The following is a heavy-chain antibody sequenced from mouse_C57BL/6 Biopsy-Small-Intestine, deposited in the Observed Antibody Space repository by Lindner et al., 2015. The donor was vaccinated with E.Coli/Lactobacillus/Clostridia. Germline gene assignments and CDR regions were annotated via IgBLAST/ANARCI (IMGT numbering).Heavy chain of an antibody. CDR2: VNPSNGVT. CDR3: ARDGSKSNYYTMDY. CDR1: GHTFTNYW. Sequence: VQLQESGTEVVKPGASVNLSCKASGHTFTNYWMHWMKQRPGQGLEWIGNVNPSNGVTNNNEKFKTKATLTVDKSSSTAYMQLSRLTSEDSAVYYCARDGSKSNYYTMDYWGQGTSVTVSS. V-gene: IGHV1-53*01. D-gene: IGHD1-1*01. J-gene: IGHJ4*01.